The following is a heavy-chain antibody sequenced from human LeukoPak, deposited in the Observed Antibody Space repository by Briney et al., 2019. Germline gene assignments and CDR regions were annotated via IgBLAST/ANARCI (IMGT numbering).Heavy chain of an antibody. CDR1: GFTFSTYA. Sequence: GGSLRLSCAASGFTFSTYAMHWVRQAPGKGLEWVAVISYDGSNKYYADSVKGRFTISRDNSKNTLYLQMSSLRAEDTAVYYCAKETYDILTDYSSDYFDYWGQGILVTVSS. V-gene: IGHV3-30-3*01. J-gene: IGHJ4*02. CDR2: ISYDGSNK. CDR3: AKETYDILTDYSSDYFDY. D-gene: IGHD3-9*01.